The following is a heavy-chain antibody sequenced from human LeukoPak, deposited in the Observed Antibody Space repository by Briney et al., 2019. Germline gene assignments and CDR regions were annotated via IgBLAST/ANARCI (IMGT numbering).Heavy chain of an antibody. CDR2: IYHSGST. CDR1: GGSISSSNW. CDR3: ARSENYSNRDFDY. V-gene: IGHV4-4*02. D-gene: IGHD4-11*01. J-gene: IGHJ4*02. Sequence: KTSGTLSLTCAVSGGSISSSNWWSRVRQPPGKGLEWIGEIYHSGSTNYNPSLKSRVTISVGKSKNQFSLKLSSVTAADTAVYYCARSENYSNRDFDYWGQGTLVTVSS.